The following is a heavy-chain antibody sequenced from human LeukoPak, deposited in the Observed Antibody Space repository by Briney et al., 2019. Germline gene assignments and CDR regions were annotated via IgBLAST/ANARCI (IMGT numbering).Heavy chain of an antibody. CDR2: IYYSGST. CDR3: ARGRSIAARYSWFDP. Sequence: SETLSLTCTVSGGSISSSSYYWGWIRQPPGKGLEWIGSIYYSGSTYYNPSLKSRVTISVDTSKNQFSLKLSSVTAADTAVYYCARGRSIAARYSWFDPWGQGTLVTVSS. CDR1: GGSISSSSYY. J-gene: IGHJ5*02. D-gene: IGHD6-6*01. V-gene: IGHV4-39*01.